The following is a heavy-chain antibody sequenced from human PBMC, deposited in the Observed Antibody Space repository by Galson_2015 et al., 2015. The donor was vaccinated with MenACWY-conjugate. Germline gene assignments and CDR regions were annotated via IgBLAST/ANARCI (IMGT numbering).Heavy chain of an antibody. J-gene: IGHJ5*02. D-gene: IGHD4-17*01. CDR3: VRCNVVGGDYAFDP. V-gene: IGHV3-7*03. CDR2: IKQDGSER. Sequence: SLRLSCAASGFTFSTYWMTWVRQAPGKGLEWVANIKQDGSERYNVDSVKGRFTISRDNAKNSLYLQMNSLRDEDMAVYYCVRCNVVGGDYAFDPSGQGTLVTVSS. CDR1: GFTFSTYW.